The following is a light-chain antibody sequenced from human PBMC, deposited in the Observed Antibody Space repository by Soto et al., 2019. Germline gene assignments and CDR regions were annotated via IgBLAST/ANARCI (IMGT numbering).Light chain of an antibody. CDR3: KQFAISTT. J-gene: IGKJ1*01. V-gene: IGKV1-5*01. CDR2: DAS. Sequence: IQMTQSPSTLSASVGDRVTITCRASHNIERWMAWYQQKPGKAPSLLIFDASTLHSGVPSRFSGSGSGTDFTLTISSLQPDDFATYYCKQFAISTTLGQGTKVDIK. CDR1: HNIERW.